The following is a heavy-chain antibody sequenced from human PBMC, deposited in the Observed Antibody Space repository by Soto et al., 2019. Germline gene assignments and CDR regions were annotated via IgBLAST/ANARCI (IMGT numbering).Heavy chain of an antibody. CDR1: GYTLTELS. Sequence: QVQLVQSGAEVKKPGASVKVSCKVSGYTLTELSMHWVRQAPGKGLEWMGGFDPEDGETIYAQKFQGRVTMTEDTSKDTAYMELSSLRSEDTAVYYCATVSRSAYCGGDWSVVCAFDICGQGTMVTVSS. D-gene: IGHD2-21*02. CDR3: ATVSRSAYCGGDWSVVCAFDI. V-gene: IGHV1-24*01. J-gene: IGHJ3*02. CDR2: FDPEDGET.